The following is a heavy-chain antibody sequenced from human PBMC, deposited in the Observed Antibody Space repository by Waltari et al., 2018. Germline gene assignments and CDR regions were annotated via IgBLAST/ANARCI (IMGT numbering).Heavy chain of an antibody. D-gene: IGHD2-21*01. J-gene: IGHJ6*03. V-gene: IGHV4-34*01. CDR1: GGSFSGYY. Sequence: QVQLQQWGAGLLKPSETLSLTCAVYGGSFSGYYWSWIRQPPGKGLEWIGEINHSGSTNYNPSLKSRVTISVDTSKNQFSLKLSSVTAADTAVYYCARNGIDYYYMDVWGKGTTVTVSS. CDR2: INHSGST. CDR3: ARNGIDYYYMDV.